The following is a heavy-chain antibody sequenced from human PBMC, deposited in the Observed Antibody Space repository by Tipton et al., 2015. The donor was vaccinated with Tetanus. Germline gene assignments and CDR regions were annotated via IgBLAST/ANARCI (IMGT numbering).Heavy chain of an antibody. V-gene: IGHV4-31*03. CDR2: IYSPGTT. J-gene: IGHJ6*02. CDR3: ARDGGNYFYYGMNV. Sequence: TLSLTCTVSGGSITSSDYFWGWIRQPPGKGLEWTGYIYSPGTTSYAPSLRGRATISFDSVKNHFSLSLSSVTAADTAMYYCARDGGNYFYYGMNVWGQGAAVTVSS. CDR1: GGSITSSDYF.